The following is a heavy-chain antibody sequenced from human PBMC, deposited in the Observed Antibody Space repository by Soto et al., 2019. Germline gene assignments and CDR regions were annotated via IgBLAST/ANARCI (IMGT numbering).Heavy chain of an antibody. V-gene: IGHV4-39*01. CDR2: IYYSGST. CDR3: ARLQKYYYDSSGYPDY. Sequence: SETLSLTCTVSGGSTSSSSYYWGWIRQPPGKGLEWIGSIYYSGSTYYNPSLKSRVTISVDTSKNQFSLKPSSVTAADTAVYYCARLQKYYYDSSGYPDYWGQGTLVTVSS. J-gene: IGHJ4*02. D-gene: IGHD3-22*01. CDR1: GGSTSSSSYY.